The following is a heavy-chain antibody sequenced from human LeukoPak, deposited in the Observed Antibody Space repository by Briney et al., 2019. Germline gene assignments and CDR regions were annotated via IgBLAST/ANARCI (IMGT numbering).Heavy chain of an antibody. V-gene: IGHV3-23*01. D-gene: IGHD4-17*01. CDR1: GFTFSNKA. Sequence: GGSLRLSCAASGFTFSNKAMSWVRQAPGKGLEWVSTISGSGGSTYYADSVRGRFTISRDNSKNTLYLQMNSLRDVDTAIYFCARAGRADGDYHYFDYWGQGTLVTVSS. CDR2: ISGSGGST. J-gene: IGHJ4*02. CDR3: ARAGRADGDYHYFDY.